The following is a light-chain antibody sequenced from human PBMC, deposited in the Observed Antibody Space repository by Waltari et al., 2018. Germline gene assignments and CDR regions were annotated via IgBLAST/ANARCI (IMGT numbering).Light chain of an antibody. J-gene: IGLJ3*02. V-gene: IGLV2-14*01. CDR3: SSYTITYTRV. Sequence: QSALTQPASVSGSPGQSITISCTGTSSDIGANNYVSWYRPHPGKAPKLILYHVTTRPSGVSNRFSGSKSGNTASLTISGLQAEDEADYFCSSYTITYTRVFGGGTKLTVL. CDR2: HVT. CDR1: SSDIGANNY.